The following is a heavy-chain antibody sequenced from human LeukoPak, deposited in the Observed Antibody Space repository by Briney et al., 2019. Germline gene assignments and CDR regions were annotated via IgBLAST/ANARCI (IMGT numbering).Heavy chain of an antibody. CDR3: ARVIKGYIVVVPAATGRGYFDY. CDR2: INHSGST. Sequence: SETLSLTCAVYGGSFSGYCWSWIRQPPGKGLEWIWEINHSGSTNHNPSLKSRVTISVDTSKNQFSLKLSSVTAADTAVYYCARVIKGYIVVVPAATGRGYFDYWGQGTLVTVSS. D-gene: IGHD2-2*01. CDR1: GGSFSGYC. J-gene: IGHJ4*02. V-gene: IGHV4-34*01.